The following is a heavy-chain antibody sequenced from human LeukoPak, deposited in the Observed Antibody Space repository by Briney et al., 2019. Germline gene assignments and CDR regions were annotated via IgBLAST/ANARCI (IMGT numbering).Heavy chain of an antibody. D-gene: IGHD3-10*01. CDR3: ARVGGSMVRGPYFDY. V-gene: IGHV3-48*01. CDR1: GFTFSSYS. Sequence: PWGSLTLSCAASGFTFSSYSRNWVRQAPGKGLEWVWYISSSSSTIYYADSVKGRFTISRDNAKNSLYLQMTSLRAEDTAVYYCARVGGSMVRGPYFDYWGQGTLVTVSS. CDR2: ISSSSSTI. J-gene: IGHJ4*02.